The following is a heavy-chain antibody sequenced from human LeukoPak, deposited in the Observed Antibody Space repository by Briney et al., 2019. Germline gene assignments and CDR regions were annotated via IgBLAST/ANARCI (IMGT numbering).Heavy chain of an antibody. V-gene: IGHV1-69*01. CDR3: AREDGSGSFQPQFDY. CDR1: GGTFSSYA. D-gene: IGHD3-10*01. J-gene: IGHJ4*02. Sequence: SVKVSCKSSGGTFSSYAISWVRQAPGQGLGWMGGIISIFGTPKYAQKFQGRVTITADESTSTAYMELSGLRSEDTAVYYCAREDGSGSFQPQFDYWGQGTLVTVSS. CDR2: IISIFGTP.